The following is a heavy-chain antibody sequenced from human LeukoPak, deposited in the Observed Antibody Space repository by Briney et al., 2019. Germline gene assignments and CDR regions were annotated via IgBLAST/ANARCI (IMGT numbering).Heavy chain of an antibody. Sequence: ASVKVSCKAPGYTFTTYGISWVRQAPGQGLEWMGWIGAYNGDTRHSQKFQGRVTMTTDTSTSTAYMELRSLRSDDTAVYYCARGPDCGSTNCYVGIYFQHWGQGTLVTVSS. D-gene: IGHD2-2*01. V-gene: IGHV1-18*01. CDR3: ARGPDCGSTNCYVGIYFQH. CDR2: IGAYNGDT. J-gene: IGHJ1*01. CDR1: GYTFTTYG.